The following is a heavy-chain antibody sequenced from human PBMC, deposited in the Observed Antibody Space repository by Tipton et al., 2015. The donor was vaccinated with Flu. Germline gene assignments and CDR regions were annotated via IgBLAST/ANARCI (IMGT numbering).Heavy chain of an antibody. CDR2: IYYSGST. V-gene: IGHV4-38-2*02. Sequence: LRLSCTVSGYSISSGYYWGWIRQPPGKGLEWIGSIYYSGSTYYNPSLKSRVTISVDTSKNQFSLKLSSVTAADTAVYYCARSHRIAAAVEGWFDPWGQGTLVTVSS. CDR1: GYSISSGYY. J-gene: IGHJ5*02. CDR3: ARSHRIAAAVEGWFDP. D-gene: IGHD6-13*01.